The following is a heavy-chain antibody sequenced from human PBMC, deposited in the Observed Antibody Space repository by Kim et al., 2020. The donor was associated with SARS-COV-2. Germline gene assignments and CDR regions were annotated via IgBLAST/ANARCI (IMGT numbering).Heavy chain of an antibody. CDR2: ISGSGGST. V-gene: IGHV3-23*01. CDR3: ARDLRYSSGFDY. D-gene: IGHD5-18*01. J-gene: IGHJ4*02. Sequence: GGSLRLSCAASGSTFSSYAMSLVRQAPGKGLEWVSAISGSGGSTYYADSVKGRFTISRDNSKNTVYLQMNSLRAEDTAVYYCARDLRYSSGFDYWGQGTLVTVSS. CDR1: GSTFSSYA.